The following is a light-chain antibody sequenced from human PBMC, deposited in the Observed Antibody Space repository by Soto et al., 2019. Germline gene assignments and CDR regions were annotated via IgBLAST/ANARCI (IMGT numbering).Light chain of an antibody. J-gene: IGKJ4*01. Sequence: DIVMTQSPDSLAVSLGERATINWKSSQSVLYSSNNKNYLAWYQQKPGQPPKLLIYWASTRESGVPDRFSGSGSGTDFTLTISSLQAEDVAVYYCQQYYSTPQLTFGGGTKVEIK. CDR1: QSVLYSSNNKNY. V-gene: IGKV4-1*01. CDR3: QQYYSTPQLT. CDR2: WAS.